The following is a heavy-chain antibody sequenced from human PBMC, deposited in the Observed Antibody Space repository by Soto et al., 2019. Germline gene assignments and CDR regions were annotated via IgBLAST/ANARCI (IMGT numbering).Heavy chain of an antibody. Sequence: GGSPRLSCAASGFTFSSYAMSWVRQAPGKGLEWVSAISGSGGSTYYADSVKGRFTISRDNSKNTLYLQMNSLRAEDTAVYYCAKDSYDFWSGYGAFDIWGQGTMVTVSS. D-gene: IGHD3-3*01. CDR3: AKDSYDFWSGYGAFDI. CDR2: ISGSGGST. J-gene: IGHJ3*02. CDR1: GFTFSSYA. V-gene: IGHV3-23*01.